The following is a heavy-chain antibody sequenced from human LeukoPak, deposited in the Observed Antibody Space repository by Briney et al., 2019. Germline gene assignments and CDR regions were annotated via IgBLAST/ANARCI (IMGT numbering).Heavy chain of an antibody. J-gene: IGHJ4*02. CDR2: IIPIFGTA. CDR1: GGTFSSYA. Sequence: SVKVSCKASGGTFSSYAISWVRQAPGQGLEWMGGIIPIFGTANYAQKFQGRVTMTTDTSTSTAYMELRSLRSDDTAVYYCARDWARFWDLWGQGTLVTVSS. D-gene: IGHD3-16*01. CDR3: ARDWARFWDL. V-gene: IGHV1-69*05.